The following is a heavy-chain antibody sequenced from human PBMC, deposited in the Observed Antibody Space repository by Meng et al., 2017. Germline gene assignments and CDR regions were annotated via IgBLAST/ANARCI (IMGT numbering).Heavy chain of an antibody. J-gene: IGHJ5*02. CDR1: GGSFSGYY. CDR2: INHSGST. Sequence: VQLQEWGARLLKPSETLSLTCAVYGGSFSGYYWSWIRQPPGKGLEWIGEINHSGSTNYNPSLKSRVTISVDTSKNQFSLKLSSVTAADTAVYYCARGLRITMVRGVKGWFDPWGQGTLVTVSS. D-gene: IGHD3-10*01. V-gene: IGHV4-34*01. CDR3: ARGLRITMVRGVKGWFDP.